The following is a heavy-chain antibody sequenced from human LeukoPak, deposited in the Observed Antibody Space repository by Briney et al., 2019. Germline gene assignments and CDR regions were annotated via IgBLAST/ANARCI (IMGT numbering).Heavy chain of an antibody. Sequence: GASVKVSCKASGYTFTGYYIHWVRQAPGQGLEWMGWLNPNSGGTNYAQKFQGRVTMTRDTSISTAYMELSGLRYDDTAVYYCARGPDYGGYYEHYWGQGTLVTVSS. CDR1: GYTFTGYY. CDR2: LNPNSGGT. V-gene: IGHV1-2*02. J-gene: IGHJ4*02. D-gene: IGHD4-17*01. CDR3: ARGPDYGGYYEHY.